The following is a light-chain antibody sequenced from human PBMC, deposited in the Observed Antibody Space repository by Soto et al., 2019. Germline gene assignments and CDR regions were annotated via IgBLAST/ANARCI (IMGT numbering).Light chain of an antibody. V-gene: IGLV1-51*01. J-gene: IGLJ2*01. Sequence: QSVLTQPPSVSAAPGQKVTISCSGSSSNIGNNYVSWYRQLPGTAPKLLIYDNNKRPSGIPDRFSGSKSGTSATLGITGLXXXXXXXXXCGTWDSSLSALVFGGGTKLTV. CDR3: GTWDSSLSALV. CDR1: SSNIGNNY. CDR2: DNN.